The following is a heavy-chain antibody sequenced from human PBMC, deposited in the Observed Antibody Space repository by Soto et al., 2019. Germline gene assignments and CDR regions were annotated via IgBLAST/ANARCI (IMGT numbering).Heavy chain of an antibody. J-gene: IGHJ6*02. D-gene: IGHD1-26*01. CDR2: FDPEDGET. CDR1: GYTLTELS. V-gene: IGHV1-24*01. CDR3: ATGYSGSYLHYYGMDV. Sequence: ASVKVSCKVSGYTLTELSMHWVRQAPGKGLEWMGGFDPEDGETIYAQKFQGRVTMTEDTSTDTAYMELSSLRSEDTAVYYCATGYSGSYLHYYGMDVWGQGTTVTVSS.